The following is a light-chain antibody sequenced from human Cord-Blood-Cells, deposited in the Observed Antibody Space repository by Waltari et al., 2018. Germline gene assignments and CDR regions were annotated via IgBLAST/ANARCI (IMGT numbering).Light chain of an antibody. Sequence: QINQSSISLASFLGDRITNTCRASKSISRYLNWYQQKPGKAPKLLIYAASSLQSGVPSRFSGSGSGTDFTLTISSLQPEDFATYYCQQSYSTLFTFGQGTKVDIK. V-gene: IGKV1-39*01. J-gene: IGKJ3*01. CDR2: AAS. CDR3: QQSYSTLFT. CDR1: KSISRY.